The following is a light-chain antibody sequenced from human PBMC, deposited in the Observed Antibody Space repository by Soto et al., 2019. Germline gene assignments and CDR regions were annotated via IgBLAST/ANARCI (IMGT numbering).Light chain of an antibody. CDR2: GAS. V-gene: IGKV3-15*01. CDR1: QSISSN. CDR3: QQYNNWPPWT. Sequence: EIVMTQSPATLSVSPGERATLSCRASQSISSNLAWYQQKPGQAPRLLIYGASTRATGIPARFSGSGSGTDFPLTISSLQSEDFALYYCQQYNNWPPWTFGQGPKVEIK. J-gene: IGKJ1*01.